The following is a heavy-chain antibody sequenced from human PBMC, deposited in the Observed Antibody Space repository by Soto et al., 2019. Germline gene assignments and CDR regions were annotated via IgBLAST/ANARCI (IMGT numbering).Heavy chain of an antibody. Sequence: EVKLVEAGGGLVQPGGSLRLSCVASGFSFRTHSMHWVRQAPGKGLEWLSYIGASGNTVFYADSVKGRFVISRDNARNSLSLQMNSLRNEDTAVYYCATWGFGENNYRYYFDYWGQGTLVAVSS. J-gene: IGHJ4*02. D-gene: IGHD3-16*01. CDR1: GFSFRTHS. CDR3: ATWGFGENNYRYYFDY. CDR2: IGASGNTV. V-gene: IGHV3-48*02.